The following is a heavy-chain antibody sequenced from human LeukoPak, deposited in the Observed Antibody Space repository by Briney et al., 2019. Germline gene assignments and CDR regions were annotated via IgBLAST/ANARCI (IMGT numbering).Heavy chain of an antibody. CDR3: ARDLLGWELHYFDY. V-gene: IGHV3-30*03. CDR2: ISYDGSNK. Sequence: GRSLRLSCAASGFTFSSYGMNWVRQAPGKGLEWVAVISYDGSNKYYADSVKGRFTISRDNSKNTLYLQMNRLRAEDTAVYYCARDLLGWELHYFDYWGQGTLVTVSS. CDR1: GFTFSSYG. J-gene: IGHJ4*02. D-gene: IGHD1-26*01.